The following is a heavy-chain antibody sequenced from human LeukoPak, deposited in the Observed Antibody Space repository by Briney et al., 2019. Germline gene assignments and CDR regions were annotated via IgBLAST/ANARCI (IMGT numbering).Heavy chain of an antibody. V-gene: IGHV4-61*02. Sequence: SQTLSLTGTVSGGSSSSGSYYWSWIRQPAGKGLEWIGRIYTSGSTNYNPSLKSRVTISVDTSKNQFSLKLSSVTAADTAVYYCARDDIGTGTTDYWGQGTLVTVSS. CDR2: IYTSGST. J-gene: IGHJ4*02. CDR1: GGSSSSGSYY. D-gene: IGHD1-14*01. CDR3: ARDDIGTGTTDY.